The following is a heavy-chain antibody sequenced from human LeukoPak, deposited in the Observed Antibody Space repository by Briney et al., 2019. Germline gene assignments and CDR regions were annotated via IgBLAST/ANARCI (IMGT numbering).Heavy chain of an antibody. CDR2: ISYDGSNK. D-gene: IGHD2-2*01. CDR3: ARDGGSSTSWYSY. Sequence: GGSLRLSCAASGFTFSSYAMHWVRQAPGKGLEWVAVISYDGSNKYYADSVKGRFTISRDNSKNTLYLQMNSLRAEDTAVYCCARDGGSSTSWYSYWGQGTLVTVSS. CDR1: GFTFSSYA. J-gene: IGHJ4*02. V-gene: IGHV3-30*04.